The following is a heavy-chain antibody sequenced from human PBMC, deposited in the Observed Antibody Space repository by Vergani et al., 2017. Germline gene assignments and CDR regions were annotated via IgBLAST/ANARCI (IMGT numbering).Heavy chain of an antibody. CDR2: IYTGGST. CDR3: ARFDPRMGQPHY. CDR1: GGSISSGDYY. D-gene: IGHD3-16*01. Sequence: QVQLQESGPGLVKPSQTLSLSCSVSGGSISSGDYYWTWLRQPAGKGLQYLGRIYTGGSTNYNPSLRSRLSMSRDTSKNQFSLKIMSVTAADTAVYYCARFDPRMGQPHYWGEGIMVTVAS. V-gene: IGHV4-61*02. J-gene: IGHJ4*02.